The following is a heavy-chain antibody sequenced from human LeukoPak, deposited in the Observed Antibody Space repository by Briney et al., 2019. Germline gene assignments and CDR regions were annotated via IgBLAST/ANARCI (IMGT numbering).Heavy chain of an antibody. CDR3: ARFAPDRGWSDY. Sequence: SVKVSCKASGGTFSSYAISWVRQAPGQGLEWMGGIIPIFGTANYAQKFQGRVTITADESTSTAYMELSSLRSEDTAVYYRARFAPDRGWSDYWGQGTLVTVSS. J-gene: IGHJ4*02. D-gene: IGHD6-19*01. V-gene: IGHV1-69*13. CDR1: GGTFSSYA. CDR2: IIPIFGTA.